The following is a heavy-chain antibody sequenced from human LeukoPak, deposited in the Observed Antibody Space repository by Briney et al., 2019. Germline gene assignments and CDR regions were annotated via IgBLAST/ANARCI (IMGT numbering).Heavy chain of an antibody. Sequence: PSETLSLTCAVYGGSFSGYYWSWIRQPPGKGLEWIGEINHSGSTNYNPSLKSRVTISVDTSKNQFSLKLSSVTAADTAVYYCARPLFGVVTPFDYWGQGTLVTVSS. CDR1: GGSFSGYY. V-gene: IGHV4-34*01. CDR3: ARPLFGVVTPFDY. CDR2: INHSGST. D-gene: IGHD3-3*01. J-gene: IGHJ4*02.